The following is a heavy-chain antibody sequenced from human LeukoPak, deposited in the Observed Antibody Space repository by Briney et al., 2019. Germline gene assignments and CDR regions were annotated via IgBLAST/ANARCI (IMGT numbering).Heavy chain of an antibody. D-gene: IGHD4-17*01. CDR3: ARRGESASYGDYRFDY. Sequence: SGGSLRLSCTASGFTFSNFWMGWVRQAPGKGLEWVANIKQDETEKFYLGSVKGRFTISRDNSKNTLFLQMNSLRAEDTAVYYCARRGESASYGDYRFDYWGQGTLVTVSS. V-gene: IGHV3-7*03. CDR1: GFTFSNFW. CDR2: IKQDETEK. J-gene: IGHJ4*02.